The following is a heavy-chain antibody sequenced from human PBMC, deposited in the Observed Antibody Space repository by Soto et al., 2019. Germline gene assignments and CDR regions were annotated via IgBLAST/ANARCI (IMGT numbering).Heavy chain of an antibody. V-gene: IGHV4-4*02. Sequence: QVQLQESGPGLVKPSETLSLTCAVSGGSISSNNWWSWVRQTPGKGLEWIGEIYHSGSTNYNPARKSRVTISLDKSKNQFSLSLPSMPAADTAVYYCARREGDCRGGSCPFYHDWGQGTLVTASS. CDR1: GGSISSNNW. CDR3: ARREGDCRGGSCPFYHD. J-gene: IGHJ4*02. CDR2: IYHSGST. D-gene: IGHD2-15*01.